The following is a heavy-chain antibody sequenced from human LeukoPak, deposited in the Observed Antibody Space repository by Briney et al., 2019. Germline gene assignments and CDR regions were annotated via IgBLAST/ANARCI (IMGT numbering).Heavy chain of an antibody. V-gene: IGHV3-11*06. CDR3: ARGTGTTAYFDY. J-gene: IGHJ4*02. Sequence: GGSLRLSCAASGFTFSSYEMSWVRQAPGKGLEWVSYISSSSSYTKYADSVKGRFTISRDNAKNSLYLQVNSLRAEDTAVYYCARGTGTTAYFDYWGQGTLVTVSS. D-gene: IGHD1-1*01. CDR2: ISSSSSYT. CDR1: GFTFSSYE.